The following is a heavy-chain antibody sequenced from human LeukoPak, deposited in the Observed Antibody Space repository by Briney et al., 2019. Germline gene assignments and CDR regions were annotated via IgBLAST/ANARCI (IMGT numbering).Heavy chain of an antibody. V-gene: IGHV3-74*01. CDR3: ARDFEYCSSTSCPYYYYYMDV. CDR1: GFTFSSYW. CDR2: INSDGSST. D-gene: IGHD2-2*01. Sequence: PGGSLRLSCAASGFTFSSYWMHWVRQAPGKGLVWVSRINSDGSSTSYADSVKGRFTISSDNAKNTLYLQMNSLRAEDTAVYYCARDFEYCSSTSCPYYYYYMDVWGKGTTVTVSS. J-gene: IGHJ6*03.